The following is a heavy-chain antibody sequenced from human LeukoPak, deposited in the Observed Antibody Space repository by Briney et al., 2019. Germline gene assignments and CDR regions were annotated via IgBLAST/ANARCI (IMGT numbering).Heavy chain of an antibody. D-gene: IGHD2-21*01. Sequence: ASETLSLTCTVSGGSVSSGNFYWTWIRQPAGNQLEWIGRIHTSGNTNHNPSLWSRVTISTDTSKNQFSLTLNFVTAADTAVYYCARDRGGDSFDIWGQGTTVTASS. J-gene: IGHJ3*02. CDR1: GGSVSSGNFY. CDR2: IHTSGNT. CDR3: ARDRGGDSFDI. V-gene: IGHV4-61*02.